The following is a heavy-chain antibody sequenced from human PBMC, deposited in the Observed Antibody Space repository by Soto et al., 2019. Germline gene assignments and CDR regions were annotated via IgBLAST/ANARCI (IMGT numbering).Heavy chain of an antibody. CDR1: GGSFSGYY. V-gene: IGHV4-34*01. CDR3: AKGEEGLYYYYGMDV. CDR2: INHSGST. Sequence: SETLSLTCAVYGGSFSGYYWSWIRQPPGKGLEWIGEINHSGSTNYNPSLKSRVTISVDTSKNQFSLKLSSVTAADTAVYYCAKGEEGLYYYYGMDVWGQGTTVTVSS. J-gene: IGHJ6*02.